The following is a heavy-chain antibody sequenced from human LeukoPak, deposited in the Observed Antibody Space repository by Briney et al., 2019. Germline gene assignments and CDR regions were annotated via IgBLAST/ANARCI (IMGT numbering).Heavy chain of an antibody. CDR2: INHSGST. CDR3: ARGHLAAAGKLYYGMDV. CDR1: GGSFSGYY. D-gene: IGHD6-13*01. J-gene: IGHJ6*02. V-gene: IGHV4-34*01. Sequence: PSETLSLTCAVYGGSFSGYYWSWIRQPTGKGLEWVGEINHSGSTNYNPSLKSRVTISVDTSKNQFSLKLSSVTAADTAVYYCARGHLAAAGKLYYGMDVWGQGTTVTVSS.